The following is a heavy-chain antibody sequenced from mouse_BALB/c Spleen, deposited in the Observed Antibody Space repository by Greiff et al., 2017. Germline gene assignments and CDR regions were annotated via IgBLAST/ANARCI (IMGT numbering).Heavy chain of an antibody. CDR1: GYTFTSYT. Sequence: VNVVESGAELARPGASVKMSCKASGYTFTSYTMHWVKQRPGQGLEWIGYINPSSGYTNYNQKFKDKATLTANKSSSTAYMQLSSLTSEDSAVYYCARTPLYYYAMDYWGQGTSVTVSS. V-gene: IGHV1-4*01. J-gene: IGHJ4*01. CDR2: INPSSGYT. CDR3: ARTPLYYYAMDY.